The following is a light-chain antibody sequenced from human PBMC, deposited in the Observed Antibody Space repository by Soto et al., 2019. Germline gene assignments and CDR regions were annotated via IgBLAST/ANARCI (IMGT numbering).Light chain of an antibody. J-gene: IGKJ4*01. V-gene: IGKV1-9*01. Sequence: DLQMTQSPSSLSASVGDRVTITCRASQGISSYLAWYQQKPGEATKLLIYASSTLQSGVPSRFSGSGSGTEFTLTISSLQAEDFASYYCQQINSYPLTSGGGTKV. CDR2: ASS. CDR1: QGISSY. CDR3: QQINSYPLT.